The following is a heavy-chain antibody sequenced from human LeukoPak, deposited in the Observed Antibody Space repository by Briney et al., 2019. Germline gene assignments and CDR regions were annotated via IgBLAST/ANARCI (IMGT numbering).Heavy chain of an antibody. D-gene: IGHD5-24*01. J-gene: IGHJ4*02. CDR1: GFTFSSYW. V-gene: IGHV3-7*01. Sequence: GGSLRLSCAASGFTFSSYWMSWVRQAPGKGLEWVANIKQDGSEKYYVDSVKGRFTISRDNAKNSLYLQMNSLRAEDTAVYYCASSLVEMATMPPDYWGKGTLVSVPS. CDR3: ASSLVEMATMPPDY. CDR2: IKQDGSEK.